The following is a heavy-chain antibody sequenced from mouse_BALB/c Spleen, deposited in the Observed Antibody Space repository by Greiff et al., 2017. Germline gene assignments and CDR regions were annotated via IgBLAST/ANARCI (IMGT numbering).Heavy chain of an antibody. D-gene: IGHD1-1*01. CDR1: GFNIKDYY. CDR2: IDPENGDT. J-gene: IGHJ3*01. V-gene: IGHV14-4*02. Sequence: EVQLQESGAELVRSGASVKLSCTASGFNIKDYYMHWVKQRPEQGLEWIGWIDPENGDTEYAPKFQGKATMTADTSSNTAYLQLSSLTSEDTAVYYCNYYYGSRFAYWGQGTLVTVSA. CDR3: NYYYGSRFAY.